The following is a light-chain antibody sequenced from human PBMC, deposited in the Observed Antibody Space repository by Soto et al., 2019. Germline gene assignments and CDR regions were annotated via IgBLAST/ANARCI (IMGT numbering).Light chain of an antibody. CDR1: QSLLHSNGYNY. Sequence: DIVMTQSPLSLPVTPGEPASISCRSSQSLLHSNGYNYLNWYQHHPGKAPIALIYEASNLQSGVPSRFSGSGSGTDFTLTISGLQPDDSATYYCHQTYSPPDTFGQGTKVDIK. CDR2: EAS. CDR3: HQTYSPPDT. V-gene: IGKV2-28*01. J-gene: IGKJ1*01.